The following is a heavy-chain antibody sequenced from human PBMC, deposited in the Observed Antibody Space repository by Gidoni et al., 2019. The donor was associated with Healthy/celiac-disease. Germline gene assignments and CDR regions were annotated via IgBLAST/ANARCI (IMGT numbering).Heavy chain of an antibody. CDR2: MKSKTDGGTT. CDR3: TTGPIVVPAAIDYYYGMDV. V-gene: IGHV3-15*01. Sequence: EVQLVESGGGLVKPGGSLRLSCAASGFTFSNAWMSWVRQAPGKGLEWVGRMKSKTDGGTTDYAAPVKGRFTISRDDSKNTLYLQMNSLKTEDTAVYYCTTGPIVVPAAIDYYYGMDVWGQGTTVTVSS. CDR1: GFTFSNAW. J-gene: IGHJ6*02. D-gene: IGHD2-2*02.